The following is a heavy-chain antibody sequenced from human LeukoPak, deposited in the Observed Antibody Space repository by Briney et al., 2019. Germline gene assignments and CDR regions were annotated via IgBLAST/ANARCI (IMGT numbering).Heavy chain of an antibody. Sequence: SETLSLTCTVSGGSISSSSYYWGWLRQPPGKGLEWIGNIYYGGSTFYNPSLKSRVALSVDTSKNQFSLNLTSVTAADSAVYYCARLERYSINWSFFDYWGQGTLVTVSS. CDR3: ARLERYSINWSFFDY. CDR2: IYYGGST. CDR1: GGSISSSSYY. D-gene: IGHD6-13*01. J-gene: IGHJ4*02. V-gene: IGHV4-39*01.